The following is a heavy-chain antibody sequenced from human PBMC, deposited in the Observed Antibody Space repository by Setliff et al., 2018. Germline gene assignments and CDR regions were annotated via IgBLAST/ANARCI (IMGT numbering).Heavy chain of an antibody. CDR3: ARQGASGAPHY. V-gene: IGHV4-59*08. CDR1: GGSISSYY. Sequence: PEETLSLTCTVSGGSISSYYWSWIRQPPGKGLEWIGHIYYSGSTNYNPSLKSRVIISVDTLRSQFSLQLTSVTAADTAIYYCARQGASGAPHYWGQGTLVTVSS. CDR2: IYYSGST. J-gene: IGHJ4*02. D-gene: IGHD6-13*01.